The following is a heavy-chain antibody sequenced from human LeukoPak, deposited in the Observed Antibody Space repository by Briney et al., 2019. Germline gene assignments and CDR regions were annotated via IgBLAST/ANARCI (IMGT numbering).Heavy chain of an antibody. Sequence: SETLSLTCAVYGGSFSGYYWTWIRQPPGKGLEWIGEINHSGSTNYNPSLKSRVTISVDKSKNQFSLKLSSVTAADTAVYYCARGSNTAVALGYYYYYGMDVWGQGTTVTVSS. J-gene: IGHJ6*02. CDR2: INHSGST. CDR1: GGSFSGYY. D-gene: IGHD5-18*01. V-gene: IGHV4-34*01. CDR3: ARGSNTAVALGYYYYYGMDV.